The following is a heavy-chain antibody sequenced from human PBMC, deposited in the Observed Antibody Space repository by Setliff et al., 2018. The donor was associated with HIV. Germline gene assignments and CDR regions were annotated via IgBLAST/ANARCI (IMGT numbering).Heavy chain of an antibody. CDR1: GFTFSSYA. J-gene: IGHJ4*02. CDR3: ARVRVAAVAPYFDF. Sequence: GGSLRLSCATYGFTFSSYAMYWVRQAPGKGLEYVSAINSNGGSTYYADSVKGRFTISRDNSKSTVYLQMGSLRAEDMAVYYCARVRVAAVAPYFDFWGQGALVTVSS. CDR2: INSNGGST. D-gene: IGHD6-13*01. V-gene: IGHV3-64*02.